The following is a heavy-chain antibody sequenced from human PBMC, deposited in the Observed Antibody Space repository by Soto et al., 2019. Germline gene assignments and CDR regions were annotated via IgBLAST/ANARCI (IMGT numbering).Heavy chain of an antibody. CDR2: INHRGST. CDR1: GGSFSGYY. D-gene: IGHD2-2*01. Sequence: PSETLSLTCVVYGGSFSGYYWSWIRQSPGKGLEWIGGINHRGSTNYNPSLESRVTISVDTSKNQFSLKLPSVTAADKAMYYCARDGFCTSTTCRVGNWFDPWGQGTLVTVSS. J-gene: IGHJ5*02. CDR3: ARDGFCTSTTCRVGNWFDP. V-gene: IGHV4-34*01.